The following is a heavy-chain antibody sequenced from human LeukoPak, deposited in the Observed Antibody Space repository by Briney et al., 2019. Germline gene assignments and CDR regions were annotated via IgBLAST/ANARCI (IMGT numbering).Heavy chain of an antibody. CDR1: GYIFTDYQ. J-gene: IGHJ6*02. CDR2: INPSSGGT. CDR3: ARDPSAMVRGVIIDGMDV. V-gene: IGHV1-2*02. Sequence: GASVTVSCKASGYIFTDYQMHWVRQAPGQGLEWMGWINPSSGGTNYAQKFQGRFTMGRDTSISTAYMELSRLTSDDTAMYYCARDPSAMVRGVIIDGMDVWGQGTTVTVSS. D-gene: IGHD3-10*01.